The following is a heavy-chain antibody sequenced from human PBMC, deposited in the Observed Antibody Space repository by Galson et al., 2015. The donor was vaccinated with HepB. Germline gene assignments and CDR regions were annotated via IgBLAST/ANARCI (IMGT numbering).Heavy chain of an antibody. Sequence: SLRLSCAASGFTFSSYSMNWVRQAPGKGLEWVSYISSSSSTIYYADSVKGRFTISRDNAKNSLYLQMNSLRDEDTAVYYCARRPRTGWPNTYYYYGMDVWGQGTTVTVSS. CDR3: ARRPRTGWPNTYYYYGMDV. J-gene: IGHJ6*02. V-gene: IGHV3-48*02. D-gene: IGHD1-14*01. CDR2: ISSSSSTI. CDR1: GFTFSSYS.